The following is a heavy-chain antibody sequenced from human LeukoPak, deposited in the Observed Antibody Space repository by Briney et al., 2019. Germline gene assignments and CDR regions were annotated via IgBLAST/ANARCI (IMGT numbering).Heavy chain of an antibody. CDR3: ARERGILRGDAFDL. CDR2: IYSSGNT. J-gene: IGHJ3*01. CDR1: GGSFSGYY. D-gene: IGHD1-26*01. Sequence: SETLSLTCAVYGGSFSGYYWTWIRQPAGKGLEWIGRIYSSGNTNYNPSLESRVTMSIDTSKHQFSLKLTSVTAADTAVYYCARERGILRGDAFDLWGQGTMVTVSS. V-gene: IGHV4-4*07.